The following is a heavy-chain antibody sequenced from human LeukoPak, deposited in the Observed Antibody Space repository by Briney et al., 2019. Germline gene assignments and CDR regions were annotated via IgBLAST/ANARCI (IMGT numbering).Heavy chain of an antibody. V-gene: IGHV4-4*02. Sequence: SETLSLTCAVSGGSISNSHWWSWVRQPPRKGLEWIGEIYHGGSTNFNPSLKSRVTISVDRSNNQFSPRLTSVTAADTAVYYCARGEEHGSGTVHFDYWGQGTLVTVSS. CDR1: GGSISNSHW. D-gene: IGHD3-10*01. CDR2: IYHGGST. J-gene: IGHJ4*02. CDR3: ARGEEHGSGTVHFDY.